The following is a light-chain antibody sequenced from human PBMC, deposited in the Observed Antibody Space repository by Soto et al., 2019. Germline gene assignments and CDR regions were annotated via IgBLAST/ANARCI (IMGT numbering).Light chain of an antibody. Sequence: QSVLTQPPSVSAAPGQKVTISCSGSGSNIGNNYVSWYQQLPGTAPKLLIYDNNKRPSGIPDRFSGSKSGTSATLGITGLQTGDEADYDCGTWDSSLSAVVFGGGTKLTVL. J-gene: IGLJ2*01. CDR1: GSNIGNNY. V-gene: IGLV1-51*01. CDR3: GTWDSSLSAVV. CDR2: DNN.